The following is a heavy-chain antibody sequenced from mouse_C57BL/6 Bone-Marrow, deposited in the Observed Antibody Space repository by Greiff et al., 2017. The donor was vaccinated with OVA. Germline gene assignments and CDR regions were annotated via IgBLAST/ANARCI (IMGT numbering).Heavy chain of an antibody. Sequence: LVESGGDLVKPGGSLKLSCAASGFTFSSYGMSWVRQTPDKRLEWVATISSGGSYTYYPDSVKGRFTISRDNAKNTLYLQMSSLKSEDTAMYYCARHTYYYGSSPFAYWGQGTLVTVSA. J-gene: IGHJ3*01. D-gene: IGHD1-1*01. CDR2: ISSGGSYT. CDR1: GFTFSSYG. V-gene: IGHV5-6*01. CDR3: ARHTYYYGSSPFAY.